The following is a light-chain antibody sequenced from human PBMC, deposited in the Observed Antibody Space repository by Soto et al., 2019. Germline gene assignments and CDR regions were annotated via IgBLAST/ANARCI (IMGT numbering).Light chain of an antibody. CDR1: HIVSSN. Sequence: IVLTQSPGTLSLSPGERATLSCSASHIVSSNLAWYQQNPGQAPRLLIFDASNRATGIPARFSGSGSGTDFTLTISSLEPEDFAVYYCQQHSNWPLTFGGGTKVDIK. CDR3: QQHSNWPLT. J-gene: IGKJ4*01. V-gene: IGKV3-11*01. CDR2: DAS.